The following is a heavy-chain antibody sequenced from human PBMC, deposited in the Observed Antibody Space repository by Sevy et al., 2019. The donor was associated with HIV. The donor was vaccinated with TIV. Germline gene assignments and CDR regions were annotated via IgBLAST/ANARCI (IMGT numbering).Heavy chain of an antibody. CDR3: AKASYYYDSSGSFDY. CDR1: GFTFSSYA. CDR2: ISGSGGST. Sequence: GGSLRLSCAASGFTFSSYAMSWVRQAPGKGLEWVSAISGSGGSTYYADSVKGRFTISRDNSKNTLYLHMNSLRAEDTAVYYCAKASYYYDSSGSFDYWGQGTLVTVSS. J-gene: IGHJ4*02. D-gene: IGHD3-22*01. V-gene: IGHV3-23*01.